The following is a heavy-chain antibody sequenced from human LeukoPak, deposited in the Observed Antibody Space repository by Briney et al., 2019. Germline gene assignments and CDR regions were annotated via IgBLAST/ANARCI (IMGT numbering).Heavy chain of an antibody. V-gene: IGHV1-18*01. J-gene: IGHJ4*02. CDR1: GYTFSSYG. D-gene: IGHD3-3*02. CDR2: ISTYNGNT. Sequence: ASVKVSCKASGYTFSSYGISWVRQAPGQGLEWMGWISTYNGNTNYAQKLQGRVIMTTDTSTSTAHMELRSLKSDDTAVYYCARTPPGYLHSWSGCSYFDYWGQGTQVTVSS. CDR3: ARTPPGYLHSWSGCSYFDY.